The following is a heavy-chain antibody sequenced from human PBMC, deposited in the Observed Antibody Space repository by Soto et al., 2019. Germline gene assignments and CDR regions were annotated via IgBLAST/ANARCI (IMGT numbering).Heavy chain of an antibody. CDR3: VRDTTAYYFDY. J-gene: IGHJ4*02. Sequence: PGGSLRLSCAASGFTFSSYGMHWVRQAPGKGLEWVAVIWYDGSNKYYADSVKGRFTISRDNSKNTLYLQMTSLRAEDTAVYYCVRDTTAYYFDYWGQGTQVTVSS. D-gene: IGHD1-1*01. V-gene: IGHV3-33*01. CDR2: IWYDGSNK. CDR1: GFTFSSYG.